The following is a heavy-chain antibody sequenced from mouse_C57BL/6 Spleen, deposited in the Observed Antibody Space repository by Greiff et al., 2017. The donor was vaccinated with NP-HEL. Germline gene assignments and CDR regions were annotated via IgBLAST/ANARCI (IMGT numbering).Heavy chain of an antibody. CDR3: ARNHRITTVVATHDYAMDY. CDR1: GFSLTSYA. CDR2: IWTGGGT. V-gene: IGHV2-9-1*01. Sequence: QVQLKQSGPGLVAPSQSLSITCTVSGFSLTSYAISWVRQPPGKGLEWLGVIWTGGGTNYNSALKSRLSISKDNSKSQVFLKMNSLQTDDTARYYCARNHRITTVVATHDYAMDYWGQGTSVTVSS. J-gene: IGHJ4*01. D-gene: IGHD1-1*01.